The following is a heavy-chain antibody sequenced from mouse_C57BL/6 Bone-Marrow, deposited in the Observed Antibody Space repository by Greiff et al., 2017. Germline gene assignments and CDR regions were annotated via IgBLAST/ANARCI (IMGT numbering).Heavy chain of an antibody. D-gene: IGHD1-1*01. V-gene: IGHV1-80*01. CDR2: INPGDGDT. CDR1: GYAFSSYW. CDR3: ARSGLHLRYLDY. Sequence: QVHVKQSGAELVKPGASVKISCKASGYAFSSYWMNWVKQRTGRGLEWIGQINPGDGDTNYNGKFKGKATLTADKPSSPAYMELSRLTSEYSAVYFCARSGLHLRYLDYWGQGTTLTVSS. J-gene: IGHJ2*01.